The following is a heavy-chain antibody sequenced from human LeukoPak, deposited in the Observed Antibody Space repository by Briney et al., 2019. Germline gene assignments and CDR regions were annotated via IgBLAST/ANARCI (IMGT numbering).Heavy chain of an antibody. CDR1: GGTFSSYA. Sequence: GASVKVSCKASGGTFSSYAISWVRQAPGQGLEWMGGIIPIFGTANYAQKFQGRVTITADESTSTAYMELSSLRSEDTAVYYCARVGSYCSGGSCYSRDYYFDYWGQGTLVTVSS. CDR2: IIPIFGTA. V-gene: IGHV1-69*13. CDR3: ARVGSYCSGGSCYSRDYYFDY. J-gene: IGHJ4*02. D-gene: IGHD2-15*01.